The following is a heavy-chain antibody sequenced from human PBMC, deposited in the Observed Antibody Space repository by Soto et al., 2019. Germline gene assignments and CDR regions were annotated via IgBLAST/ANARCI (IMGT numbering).Heavy chain of an antibody. J-gene: IGHJ4*02. CDR1: GYTFTSYG. CDR3: ARDLVGATTVGY. CDR2: ISGYNGNT. D-gene: IGHD1-26*01. Sequence: QVQLVQSGAEVKKPGASVKVSCKASGYTFTSYGISWVRQAPGQGLEWMGWISGYNGNTKYAQKFQGRVTITTDTSTSTAYMELRSLRSDDTAVYYWARDLVGATTVGYWGQGTLVTVSS. V-gene: IGHV1-18*01.